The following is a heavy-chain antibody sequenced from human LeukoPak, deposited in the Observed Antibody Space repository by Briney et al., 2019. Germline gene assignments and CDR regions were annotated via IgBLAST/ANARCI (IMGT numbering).Heavy chain of an antibody. Sequence: PSETLSLTCAVYGGSFSGYYWSWIRQPPGKGLEWIGEINHSGSTNYNPSLKSRVTISVDTSKNQFSLKLSSVTAADTAVYYCARVPVNSSSPMRPVLYGMDVWGQGTTVTVSS. CDR3: ARVPVNSSSPMRPVLYGMDV. D-gene: IGHD6-6*01. J-gene: IGHJ6*02. V-gene: IGHV4-34*01. CDR2: INHSGST. CDR1: GGSFSGYY.